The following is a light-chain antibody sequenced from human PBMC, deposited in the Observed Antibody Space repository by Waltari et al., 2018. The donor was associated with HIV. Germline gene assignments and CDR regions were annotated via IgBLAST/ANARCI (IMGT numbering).Light chain of an antibody. V-gene: IGLV1-51*01. J-gene: IGLJ2*01. Sequence: QSVLTQPPAVSAPPGQTVTIPCSGTSSNIAHNYVSWYQQLPGTAPKRLIYDNNRRSSGIPDRFSGSKSGTSATLAIAGLQTGDEADYYCGTWDTSLSAGVFGGGTKVTVL. CDR2: DNN. CDR3: GTWDTSLSAGV. CDR1: SSNIAHNY.